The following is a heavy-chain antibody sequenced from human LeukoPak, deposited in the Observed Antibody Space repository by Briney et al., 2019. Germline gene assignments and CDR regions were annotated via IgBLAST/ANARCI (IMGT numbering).Heavy chain of an antibody. J-gene: IGHJ4*02. V-gene: IGHV3-30*18. CDR2: ISYEGSNQ. D-gene: IGHD3-3*01. CDR1: GFSLWNHG. CDR3: AKDLRFLEWSLAS. Sequence: GRSLRLSCAASGFSLWNHGMHWVRQAPGRGLEWMAFISYEGSNQYYAESVKGRFSISRDNSKNTMYLQMNSLKTEDTGVYHCAKDLRFLEWSLASWGQGTQVIVSS.